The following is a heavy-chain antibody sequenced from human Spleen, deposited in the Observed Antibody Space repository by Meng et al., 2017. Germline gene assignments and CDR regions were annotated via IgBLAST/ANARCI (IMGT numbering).Heavy chain of an antibody. V-gene: IGHV1-2*06. J-gene: IGHJ4*02. D-gene: IGHD2-15*01. CDR3: GRKAGNCVTSTCYSLDY. Sequence: ASVKVSCKASGYPFTGYYMHWVRQAPGQGLEWVGRINPNSGDTNYAQKFQGRVTITTDESTSTVYMELTRLTSEDTAVYFCGRKAGNCVTSTCYSLDYWGQGTLVTVSS. CDR2: INPNSGDT. CDR1: GYPFTGYY.